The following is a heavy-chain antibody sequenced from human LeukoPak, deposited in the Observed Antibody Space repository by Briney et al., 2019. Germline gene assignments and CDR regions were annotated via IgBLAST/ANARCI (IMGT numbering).Heavy chain of an antibody. Sequence: PGGSLRLSCAASGLTCSSYSMNWVRQAPGKGLEWVSYISSSGSTIYYADSVKGRFTISRDNAKNSLYLQMNSLRAEDTAVYYCAREPDTAMVFDYWGQGTLVTVSS. CDR1: GLTCSSYS. CDR2: ISSSGSTI. D-gene: IGHD5-18*01. CDR3: AREPDTAMVFDY. J-gene: IGHJ4*02. V-gene: IGHV3-48*04.